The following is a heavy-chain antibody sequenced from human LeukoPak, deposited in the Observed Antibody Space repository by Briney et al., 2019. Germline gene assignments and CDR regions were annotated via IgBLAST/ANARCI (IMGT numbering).Heavy chain of an antibody. CDR1: RFTFSSYS. Sequence: GGSLRLSCAASRFTFSSYSMHWVRQAPGKGLEWVSSISSSSSYIYYADSVKGRFTISRDNAKNSLYLQMNSLRAGDTAVYYFTSYYYGSGPDYFYYGIDVWGQGTTVTVSS. D-gene: IGHD3-10*01. J-gene: IGHJ6*02. CDR3: TSYYYGSGPDYFYYGIDV. CDR2: ISSSSSYI. V-gene: IGHV3-21*01.